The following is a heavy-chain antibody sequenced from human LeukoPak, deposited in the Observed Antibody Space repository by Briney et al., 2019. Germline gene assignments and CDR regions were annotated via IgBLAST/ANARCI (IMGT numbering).Heavy chain of an antibody. CDR3: ATIAAPLEY. CDR1: GYTFTGYY. V-gene: IGHV1-2*02. CDR2: INPNSGGT. J-gene: IGHJ4*02. Sequence: ASVKVSCKASGYTFTGYYMHWVRQAPGQGLEWMGWINPNSGGTNYAQKFRGRVTMTGDTSISTAYMELSSLTSDDTAVYYCATIAAPLEYWGQGTLVTVSS. D-gene: IGHD6-13*01.